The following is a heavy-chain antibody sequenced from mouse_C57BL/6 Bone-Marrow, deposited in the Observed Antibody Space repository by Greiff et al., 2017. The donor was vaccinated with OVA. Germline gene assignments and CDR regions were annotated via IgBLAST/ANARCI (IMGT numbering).Heavy chain of an antibody. D-gene: IGHD1-1*02. V-gene: IGHV1-69*01. CDR3: AGWWWDY. CDR2: IDPSDSYT. Sequence: QVQLQQPGAELVMPGASVKLSCKASGYTFTSYWMHWVKQRPGQGLECIGEIDPSDSYTNYNQKFKGKSTLTVDKSSSTAYMQLSSLTSEDSAVYYCAGWWWDYWGQGTSVTVSS. CDR1: GYTFTSYW. J-gene: IGHJ4*01.